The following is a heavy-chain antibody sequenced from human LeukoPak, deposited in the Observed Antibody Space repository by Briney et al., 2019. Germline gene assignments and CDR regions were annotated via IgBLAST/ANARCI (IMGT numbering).Heavy chain of an antibody. V-gene: IGHV3-23*01. D-gene: IGHD1-26*01. CDR3: ARGRSIVGAINGFWDY. CDR1: GFTFSSYA. CDR2: ISGSGGST. J-gene: IGHJ4*02. Sequence: GGSLRLSCAASGFTFSSYAMSWVRQAPGKGLEWVSAISGSGGSTYYADSVKGRFTISRDNSKNTLYLQMNSLRAEDTAVYYCARGRSIVGAINGFWDYWGQGTLVTVSS.